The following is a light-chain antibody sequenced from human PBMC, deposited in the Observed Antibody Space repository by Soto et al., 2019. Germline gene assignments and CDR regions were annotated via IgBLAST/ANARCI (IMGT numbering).Light chain of an antibody. CDR1: SSDVGGYNY. CDR3: SSYTSSSTLYV. J-gene: IGLJ1*01. CDR2: DVS. V-gene: IGLV2-14*01. Sequence: QSVLTQPASVSGSPGQSITISCTGTSSDVGGYNYVSWYQQHPGKAPKLMIYDVSNRPSGVSNRSSGSKSGNTASLTISGLQAEDEADYYCSSYTSSSTLYVFGTGTKATVL.